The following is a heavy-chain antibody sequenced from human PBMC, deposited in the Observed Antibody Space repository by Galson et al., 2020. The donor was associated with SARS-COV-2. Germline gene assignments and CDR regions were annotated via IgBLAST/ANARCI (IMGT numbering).Heavy chain of an antibody. J-gene: IGHJ4*02. CDR2: IYYSGST. D-gene: IGHD2-2*01. CDR1: GGSISGNSNF. V-gene: IGHV4-39*07. Sequence: SETLSLTCTVSGGSISGNSNFWGWIRQPPGKGLEWIGNIYYSGSTYYNSSLKSRVTISVDTSKNQFSLILSSMTAADTAVYYCAGLRSDQLPVYWGQGTLVTVSS. CDR3: AGLRSDQLPVY.